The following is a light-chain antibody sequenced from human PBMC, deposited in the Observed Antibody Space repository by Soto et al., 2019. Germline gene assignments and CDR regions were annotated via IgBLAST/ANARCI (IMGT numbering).Light chain of an antibody. J-gene: IGKJ1*01. Sequence: DIQMTQSPSSLSASVGDRVTITGRASQSISSYLNWYQQQPGKAPKLLIYAASSLQSGVPSRFSGSRSGTDFTLTISSLQPEDFATYYCQQSYSTPVAFGQGTKVDIK. CDR3: QQSYSTPVA. V-gene: IGKV1-39*01. CDR1: QSISSY. CDR2: AAS.